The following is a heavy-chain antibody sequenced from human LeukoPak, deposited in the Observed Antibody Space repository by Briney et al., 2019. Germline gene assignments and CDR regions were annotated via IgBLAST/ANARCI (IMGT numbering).Heavy chain of an antibody. CDR1: GGSFSSSSYY. CDR3: ARHGYSSGWTPAEYFQH. Sequence: PSETLSLTCTVSGGSFSSSSYYWGWIRQPPGKGLEWSGSIYYSRTTYYNPSLKRRVTISVNTYNTQLFLMLSSVTAADTAVYYCARHGYSSGWTPAEYFQHWGQGTLVTVSS. V-gene: IGHV4-39*01. D-gene: IGHD6-19*01. J-gene: IGHJ1*01. CDR2: IYYSRTT.